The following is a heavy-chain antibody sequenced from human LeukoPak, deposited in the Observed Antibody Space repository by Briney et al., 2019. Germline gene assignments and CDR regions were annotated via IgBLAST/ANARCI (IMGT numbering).Heavy chain of an antibody. J-gene: IGHJ4*02. CDR3: AKGHSSGWYYFDY. Sequence: GGSLRLSCAASGFTFSRYWMNWVRQAPGKGLVWVSRINNDGSNTRYADSVKGRFTISRDNAKNTLYLQMNSLRAEDTAVYYCAKGHSSGWYYFDYWGQGTLVTVSS. D-gene: IGHD6-19*01. CDR2: INNDGSNT. V-gene: IGHV3-74*01. CDR1: GFTFSRYW.